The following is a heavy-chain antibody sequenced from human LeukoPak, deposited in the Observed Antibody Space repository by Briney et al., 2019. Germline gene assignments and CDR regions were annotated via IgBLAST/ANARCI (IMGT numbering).Heavy chain of an antibody. V-gene: IGHV5-51*01. Sequence: GESLKISCKGSGYSFTSYWIGWVRQMPGKGLEWMGIIYPGDSDTTYSPSFQGQITISADKSISTAYLQWSSLKASDTAMYYCARRIIRGVITSPFDYWGQGALVTVFS. CDR3: ARRIIRGVITSPFDY. CDR1: GYSFTSYW. J-gene: IGHJ4*02. CDR2: IYPGDSDT. D-gene: IGHD3-10*01.